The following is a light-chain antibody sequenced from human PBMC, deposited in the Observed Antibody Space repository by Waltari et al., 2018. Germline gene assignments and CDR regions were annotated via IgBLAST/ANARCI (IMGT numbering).Light chain of an antibody. CDR3: QTGGHGTWV. V-gene: IGLV4-69*01. J-gene: IGLJ3*02. CDR2: VKSDGSH. Sequence: QLVLTQSTSPSASLGASVKPTSTLSRGTSSTVIAWIQKQPEQGPRDLRKVKSDGSHRKGDDIPDRFSGSSSVAERYLTISNLQSEDEADYSCQTGGHGTWVFGGGTKLTVL. CDR1: RGTSSTV.